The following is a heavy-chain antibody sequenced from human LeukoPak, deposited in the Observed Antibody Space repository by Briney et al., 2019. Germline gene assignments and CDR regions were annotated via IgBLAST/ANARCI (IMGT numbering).Heavy chain of an antibody. Sequence: GRSLRLSCVASGSTFSNYAMHWVRQAPGKGLEWVAVISYEGSSKHYADSVKGRFTISRDNSKNTLYLQMDSLRDEDTAVYYCASPKSGDAILPDHWGQGTLVTVSS. V-gene: IGHV3-30*04. D-gene: IGHD1-26*01. CDR2: ISYEGSSK. CDR3: ASPKSGDAILPDH. CDR1: GSTFSNYA. J-gene: IGHJ5*02.